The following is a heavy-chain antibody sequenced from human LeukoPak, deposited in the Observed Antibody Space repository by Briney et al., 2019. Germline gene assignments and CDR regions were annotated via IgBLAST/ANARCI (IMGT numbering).Heavy chain of an antibody. V-gene: IGHV3-23*01. Sequence: GGSLRLSCAASGFTFNNYGMTWVRQAPGKGLEGVSVSSGSGDTTYYADSVRGRFTISRDNSKNTLYLQMNSLRAEDTAVYYCAKGRSMVRGVSEADYWGQGTLVTVSS. J-gene: IGHJ4*02. CDR3: AKGRSMVRGVSEADY. D-gene: IGHD3-10*01. CDR1: GFTFNNYG. CDR2: SSGSGDTT.